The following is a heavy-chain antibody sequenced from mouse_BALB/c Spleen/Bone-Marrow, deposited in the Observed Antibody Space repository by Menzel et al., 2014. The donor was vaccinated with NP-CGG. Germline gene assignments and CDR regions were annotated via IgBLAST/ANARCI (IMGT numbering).Heavy chain of an antibody. Sequence: EVKLMESGGGLVKPGGSLKFPCAASGFAFSGYDMSWVRQTPEKRLEWVAYISSGGSNTYYPDTVKGRFTISRDNAKNTLYLQMNSLKSEDTAMYYCARQRGYAYAMDYWGQGISVTVSS. CDR1: GFAFSGYD. J-gene: IGHJ4*01. CDR2: ISSGGSNT. CDR3: ARQRGYAYAMDY. V-gene: IGHV5-12-1*01. D-gene: IGHD2-2*01.